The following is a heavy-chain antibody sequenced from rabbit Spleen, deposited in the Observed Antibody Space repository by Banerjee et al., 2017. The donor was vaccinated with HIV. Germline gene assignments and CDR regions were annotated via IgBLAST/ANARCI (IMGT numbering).Heavy chain of an antibody. Sequence: QEQLEESGGDLVKPGASLTLTCTASGVSFSVSSYMCWVRQAPGKGLEWIACIEAGTSGFTYFANWAKGRFTISMTSSTTVTLQMTSLTAADTATYFCARDTSSSFSSYGMDLWGPGTLVTVS. CDR3: ARDTSSSFSSYGMDL. V-gene: IGHV1S45*01. J-gene: IGHJ6*01. CDR2: IEAGTSGFT. D-gene: IGHD1-1*01. CDR1: GVSFSVSSY.